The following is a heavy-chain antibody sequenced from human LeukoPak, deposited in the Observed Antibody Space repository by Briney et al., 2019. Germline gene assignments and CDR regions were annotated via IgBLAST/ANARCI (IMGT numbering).Heavy chain of an antibody. Sequence: ASVKVSCKASGYTLTVYYIHWVRQTPGQGLEWMGRINPNSGDTNFAQKFQGRVTMTRDTSISTAYMDLSGLRPDDTAVYYCAREGSGYTYGRGSYFDYWGHGILVTVSS. CDR1: GYTLTVYY. CDR2: INPNSGDT. D-gene: IGHD5-18*01. V-gene: IGHV1-2*06. CDR3: AREGSGYTYGRGSYFDY. J-gene: IGHJ4*01.